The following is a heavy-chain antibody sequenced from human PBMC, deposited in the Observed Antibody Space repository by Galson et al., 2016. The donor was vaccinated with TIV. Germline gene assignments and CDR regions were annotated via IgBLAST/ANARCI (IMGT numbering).Heavy chain of an antibody. CDR3: AKDRGRETPLRIEAAGPHDAFDI. CDR2: IGGSGGSI. Sequence: SLRISCAASGFTFSSYAMNWVRQVPGKGLEWVSSIGGSGGSIYYADSVKGRFTISRDSSKSLVYLQMNSLRAEDTAVYYCAKDRGRETPLRIEAAGPHDAFDIWGQGTMVTVSS. CDR1: GFTFSSYA. V-gene: IGHV3-23*01. J-gene: IGHJ3*02. D-gene: IGHD6-13*01.